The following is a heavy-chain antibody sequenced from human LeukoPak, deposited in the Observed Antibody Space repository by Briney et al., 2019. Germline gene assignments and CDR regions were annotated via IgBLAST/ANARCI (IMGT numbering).Heavy chain of an antibody. Sequence: GGSLRLSCAASGFTFSRNAMHWVRQAPGKGLEWVAVISYDGNNKYYADSVKGRFTISRDNSKNTLYLQMNSLRAEDTAVYYCARGHTVVVIASSGDFDYWGQGTLVTVSS. CDR2: ISYDGNNK. V-gene: IGHV3-30-3*01. CDR3: ARGHTVVVIASSGDFDY. J-gene: IGHJ4*02. D-gene: IGHD2-21*01. CDR1: GFTFSRNA.